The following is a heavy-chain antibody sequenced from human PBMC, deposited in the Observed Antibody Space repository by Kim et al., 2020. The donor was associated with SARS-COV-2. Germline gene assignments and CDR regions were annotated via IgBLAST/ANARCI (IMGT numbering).Heavy chain of an antibody. CDR3: ARDGPIDVRYFDWLLPRD. Sequence: ASVKVSCKASGYTFTSYAMHWVRQAPGQRLEWMGWINAGNGNTKYSQKFQGRVTITRDTSASTAYMELSSLRSEDTAVYYCARDGPIDVRYFDWLLPRDWGQGTLVTVSS. J-gene: IGHJ4*02. CDR2: INAGNGNT. D-gene: IGHD3-9*01. V-gene: IGHV1-3*01. CDR1: GYTFTSYA.